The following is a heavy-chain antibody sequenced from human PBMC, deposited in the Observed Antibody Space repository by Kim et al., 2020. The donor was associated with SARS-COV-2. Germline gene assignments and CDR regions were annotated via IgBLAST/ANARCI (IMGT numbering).Heavy chain of an antibody. CDR2: ISSSSSYI. Sequence: GGSLRLSCAASGFTFSSYSMNWVRQAPGKGLEWVSSISSSSSYIYYADSVKGRFTISRDNAKNSLYLQMNSLRAEDTAVYYCARDLGDGYNYGSGTSGYWGQGTLVTVSS. CDR3: ARDLGDGYNYGSGTSGY. D-gene: IGHD5-12*01. V-gene: IGHV3-21*01. CDR1: GFTFSSYS. J-gene: IGHJ4*02.